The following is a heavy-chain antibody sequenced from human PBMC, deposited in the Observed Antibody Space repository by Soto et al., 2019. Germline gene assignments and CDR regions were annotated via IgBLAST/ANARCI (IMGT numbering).Heavy chain of an antibody. V-gene: IGHV1-18*01. D-gene: IGHD3-9*01. Sequence: ASVKVSCKASGYTFTSYGISWVRQAPGQGLEWMGWISAYNGNTNYAQKLQGRVTMTTDTSTSTAYMELRSLRSDDTAVYYCARDPPFYDILTGYPPDFDYWGQGALVTGS. CDR3: ARDPPFYDILTGYPPDFDY. J-gene: IGHJ4*02. CDR2: ISAYNGNT. CDR1: GYTFTSYG.